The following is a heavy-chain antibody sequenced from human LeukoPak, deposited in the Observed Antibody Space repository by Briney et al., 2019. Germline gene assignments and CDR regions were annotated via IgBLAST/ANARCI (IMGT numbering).Heavy chain of an antibody. CDR3: ARWIYDTLTGYPSLDY. V-gene: IGHV3-66*01. Sequence: GGSLRLSCAVSGFSVTNDFMTWVRQAPGKGLNWVSVIYSSGHTVYAGSVKGRFTISRDNSKNTVFLEMKSLRAEDTGVYYCARWIYDTLTGYPSLDYWGQGALVTVSS. D-gene: IGHD3-9*01. CDR1: GFSVTNDF. J-gene: IGHJ4*02. CDR2: IYSSGHT.